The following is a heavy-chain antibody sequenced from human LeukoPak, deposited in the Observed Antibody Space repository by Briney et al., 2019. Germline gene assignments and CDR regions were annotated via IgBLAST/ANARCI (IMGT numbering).Heavy chain of an antibody. CDR3: ARGAIVVVPAPGY. D-gene: IGHD2-2*01. CDR1: GFTLSSYS. V-gene: IGHV3-48*01. J-gene: IGHJ4*02. Sequence: GGSLRLSCAASGFTLSSYSMNWVRQAPGKGLEWVSYISSSSSTIYYADSVKGRFTISRDNAKNSLYLQMNSLRAEDTAVYYCARGAIVVVPAPGYWGQGTLVTVSS. CDR2: ISSSSSTI.